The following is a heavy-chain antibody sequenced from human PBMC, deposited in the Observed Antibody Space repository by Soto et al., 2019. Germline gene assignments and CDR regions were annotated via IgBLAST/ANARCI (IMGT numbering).Heavy chain of an antibody. D-gene: IGHD6-6*01. J-gene: IGHJ4*02. Sequence: GGSLRLSCAASGFTFSDYYMSWIRQAPGKGLEWVSYISSSSSYTNYADSVKGRFTISRDNARNSLYLQMNSLRAEDTAVYYCARPESIAARPSPFDYWGQGTLVTVSS. CDR1: GFTFSDYY. V-gene: IGHV3-11*06. CDR2: ISSSSSYT. CDR3: ARPESIAARPSPFDY.